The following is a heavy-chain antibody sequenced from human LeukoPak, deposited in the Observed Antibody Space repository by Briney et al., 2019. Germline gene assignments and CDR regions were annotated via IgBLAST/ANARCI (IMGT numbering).Heavy chain of an antibody. CDR2: INHSGST. CDR3: AREGYSSGWDRFDY. Sequence: SETLSLTCAVYGGSFSGYYWSWIRQPPGKGLEWIGEINHSGSTNYNPSLKSRVTMSVDTSKNQFSLKLSSVTAADTAVYYCAREGYSSGWDRFDYWGQGTLVTVSS. D-gene: IGHD6-19*01. J-gene: IGHJ4*02. V-gene: IGHV4-34*01. CDR1: GGSFSGYY.